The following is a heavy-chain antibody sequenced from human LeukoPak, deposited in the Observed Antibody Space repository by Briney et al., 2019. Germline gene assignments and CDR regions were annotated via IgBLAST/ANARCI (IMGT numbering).Heavy chain of an antibody. CDR1: GGTFNNYA. J-gene: IGHJ4*02. V-gene: IGHV1-69*13. CDR3: ARGPPPLYSGSYRPLDH. D-gene: IGHD1-26*01. Sequence: ASVKVSCKASGGTFNNYAFSWVRQAPGQGLEWLGGIIPIFGPANDAQKFQGRLTISADESTSTVYMELSSLRSDDTAVYFCARGPPPLYSGSYRPLDHWGQGTLVTVSS. CDR2: IIPIFGPA.